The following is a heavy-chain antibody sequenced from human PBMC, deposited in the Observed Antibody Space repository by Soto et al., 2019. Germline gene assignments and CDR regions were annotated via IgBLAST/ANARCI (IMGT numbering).Heavy chain of an antibody. Sequence: GGSLRLSCAASGFTFNIYAMSWVRQAPGKGLEWVSAISGSGGGTYYADSVEGRFTISRDNSNNTLYLQMNSLRAEDTAVYYCAKDGGYFKSNDYYYYYYGMDVWGQGTTVTVSS. V-gene: IGHV3-23*01. CDR2: ISGSGGGT. CDR1: GFTFNIYA. J-gene: IGHJ6*02. CDR3: AKDGGYFKSNDYYYYYYGMDV. D-gene: IGHD1-26*01.